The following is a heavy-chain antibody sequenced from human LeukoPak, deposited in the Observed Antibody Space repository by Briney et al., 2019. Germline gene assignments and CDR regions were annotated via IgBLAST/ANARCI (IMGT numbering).Heavy chain of an antibody. D-gene: IGHD2-2*01. CDR1: GYTFAGYY. Sequence: EASVKVSCKASGYTFAGYYMHWVRQAPGQGLEWMGWINPNSGGTNYAQKFQGRVTMTRDTSISTAYMELSRLRSDDTAVYYCASGLVYCSSTSCYAYYYYYGMDVWGQGTTVTVSS. CDR2: INPNSGGT. V-gene: IGHV1-2*02. J-gene: IGHJ6*02. CDR3: ASGLVYCSSTSCYAYYYYYGMDV.